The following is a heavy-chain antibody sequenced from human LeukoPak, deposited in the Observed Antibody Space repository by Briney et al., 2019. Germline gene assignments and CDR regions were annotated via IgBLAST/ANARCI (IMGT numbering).Heavy chain of an antibody. Sequence: GGSLRLSCAASGFTFSSYSMNWVRQAPGKGLEWVSSISRSSDFIYYADSVKGRFTISRDNAKNSLYLQMNSLRAEDTAIYYCAGGDCSSTSCPSGAWGQGTLVTVSS. CDR3: AGGDCSSTSCPSGA. CDR2: ISRSSDFI. J-gene: IGHJ5*02. D-gene: IGHD2-2*01. CDR1: GFTFSSYS. V-gene: IGHV3-21*01.